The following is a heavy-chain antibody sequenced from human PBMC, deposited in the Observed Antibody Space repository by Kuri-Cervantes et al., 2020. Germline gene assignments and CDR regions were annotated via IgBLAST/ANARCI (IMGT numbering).Heavy chain of an antibody. Sequence: GGSLRLSCAASGFTFSSYGMHWVRQAPGKGLEWVAVISYDGSNKYYADSVKGRFTISRDNSKNTLYLQMNSLRAEDTAVYYCARGADYYDSRAYGMDVWGQGTTVTVSS. CDR3: ARGADYYDSRAYGMDV. V-gene: IGHV3-30*03. CDR2: ISYDGSNK. D-gene: IGHD3-22*01. CDR1: GFTFSSYG. J-gene: IGHJ6*02.